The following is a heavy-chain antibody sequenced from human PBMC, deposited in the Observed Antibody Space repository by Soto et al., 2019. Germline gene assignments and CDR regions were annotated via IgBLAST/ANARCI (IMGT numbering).Heavy chain of an antibody. CDR1: GGSINSYY. CDR2: IYYSGST. D-gene: IGHD5-12*01. Sequence: SETLSLTCTVSGGSINSYYWTWIRQPPGKGLEWIGNIYYSGSTNYNPSLKSRVNISVDTSKNQFSLKLSSVTAADTAVYYCTRREYTGYYLLWGQGTLVTVSS. J-gene: IGHJ4*02. V-gene: IGHV4-59*08. CDR3: TRREYTGYYLL.